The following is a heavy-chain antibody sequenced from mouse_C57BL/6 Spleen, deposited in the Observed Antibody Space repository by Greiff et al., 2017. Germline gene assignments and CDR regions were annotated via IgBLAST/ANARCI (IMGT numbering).Heavy chain of an antibody. CDR3: ARQGVSRYFDV. J-gene: IGHJ1*03. Sequence: EVQVVESGGGLVKPGGSLKLSCAASGFTFSSYTMSWVRQTPEKRLEWVATISGGGGNTYYPDSVKGRFTISRDNAKNTLYLQMSSLSSEDTALYYCARQGVSRYFDVWGTGTTVTVSS. D-gene: IGHD2-1*01. CDR2: ISGGGGNT. V-gene: IGHV5-9*01. CDR1: GFTFSSYT.